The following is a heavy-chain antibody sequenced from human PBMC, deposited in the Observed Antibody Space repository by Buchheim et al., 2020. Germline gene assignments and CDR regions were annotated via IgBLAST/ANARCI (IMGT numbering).Heavy chain of an antibody. CDR3: ARLSRRTYCGGDCYSGLDV. V-gene: IGHV5-51*01. J-gene: IGHJ6*02. D-gene: IGHD2-21*01. Sequence: EVQLVQSGAEVKKPGESLKISCQGSGYTFTDHWVGWVRQMPGKGLEWMGILYPGDSDIKYSPSFRGQVTISADKSISTDYLQWSSLRASDTAMYYCARLSRRTYCGGDCYSGLDVWGQGTT. CDR1: GYTFTDHW. CDR2: LYPGDSDI.